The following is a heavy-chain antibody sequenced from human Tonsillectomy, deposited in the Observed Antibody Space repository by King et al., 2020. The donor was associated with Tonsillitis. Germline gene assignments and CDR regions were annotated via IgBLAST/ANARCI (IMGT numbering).Heavy chain of an antibody. J-gene: IGHJ4*02. CDR1: GFTFSNYP. D-gene: IGHD5-18*01. Sequence: VQLVESGGGLVQPGGSLRLSCAASGFTFSNYPMRWVRQAPGKGLEYVSAISTNGGTTYYANSVKGRFTISRDNSKNTLYLQMGSLRAEDMAVYYCGGGYSYGSSDYWGQGTLVTVSS. CDR3: GGGYSYGSSDY. V-gene: IGHV3-64*01. CDR2: ISTNGGTT.